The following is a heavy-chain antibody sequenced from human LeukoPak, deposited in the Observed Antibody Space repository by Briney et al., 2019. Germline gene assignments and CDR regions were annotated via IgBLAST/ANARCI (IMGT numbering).Heavy chain of an antibody. CDR2: ISWDGGST. V-gene: IGHV3-43*01. D-gene: IGHD3-9*01. J-gene: IGHJ4*02. Sequence: GGSLRLSCAAPGFTFDDYTMHWVRQAPGKGLEWVSLISWDGGSTYYADSVKGRFTISRDNSKNSLYLQMNSLRTEDTALYYCASSPYYDILTGYYGGFAYWGQGTLVTVSS. CDR1: GFTFDDYT. CDR3: ASSPYYDILTGYYGGFAY.